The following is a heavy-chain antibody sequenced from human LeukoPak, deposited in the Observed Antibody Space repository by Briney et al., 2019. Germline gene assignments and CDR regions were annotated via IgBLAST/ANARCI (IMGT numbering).Heavy chain of an antibody. D-gene: IGHD1-26*01. Sequence: GASVKVSCKASGYTFTSYDINWVRQATGQGLEWMGWMNPNSGNTGYAQKFQGRVTMTRNTSISTAYMELSSLRSEDTAVYYCARDRATLPHFDYWGQGTLVTVSS. CDR3: ARDRATLPHFDY. J-gene: IGHJ4*02. V-gene: IGHV1-8*01. CDR1: GYTFTSYD. CDR2: MNPNSGNT.